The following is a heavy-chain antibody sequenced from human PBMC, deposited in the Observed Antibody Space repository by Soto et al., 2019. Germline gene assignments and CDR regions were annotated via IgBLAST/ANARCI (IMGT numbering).Heavy chain of an antibody. CDR3: ARDLRYCGGDCYSDYYYYGMDV. Sequence: GGSLRLSCAASGFTFSSYSMNWVRQAPGKGLEWVSSISSSSSYIYYADSVKGRFTISRDNAKNSLYLQMNSLRAEDTAVYYCARDLRYCGGDCYSDYYYYGMDVCGQGPTVTVYS. V-gene: IGHV3-21*01. CDR1: GFTFSSYS. D-gene: IGHD2-21*02. J-gene: IGHJ6*02. CDR2: ISSSSSYI.